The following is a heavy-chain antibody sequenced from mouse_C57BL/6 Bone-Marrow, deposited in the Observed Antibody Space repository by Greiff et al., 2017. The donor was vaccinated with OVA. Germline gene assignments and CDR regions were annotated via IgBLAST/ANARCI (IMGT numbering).Heavy chain of an antibody. CDR2: IDPSDSYT. J-gene: IGHJ2*01. D-gene: IGHD1-1*01. Sequence: QVQLQQPGAELVRPGTSVKLSCKASGYTFTSYWMHWVKQRPGQGLEWIGVIDPSDSYTNYNQKFKGKATLTVDTSSSTAYMQLSSLTSEDSAVCYCAGCLITTVVDYYFDYWGQGTTLTVSS. CDR3: AGCLITTVVDYYFDY. V-gene: IGHV1-59*01. CDR1: GYTFTSYW.